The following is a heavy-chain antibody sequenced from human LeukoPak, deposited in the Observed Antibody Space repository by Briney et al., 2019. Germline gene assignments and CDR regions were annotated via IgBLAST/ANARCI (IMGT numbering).Heavy chain of an antibody. V-gene: IGHV1-18*01. CDR2: ISAYNGNT. CDR1: GYTFTSYG. J-gene: IGHJ6*03. CDR3: ARTFWSGTNYYYHYYYMDV. D-gene: IGHD3-3*01. Sequence: ASVKVSCKASGYTFTSYGFSWVRQAPGQGLDWMGWISAYNGNTNYAQKLQGRVTMTTDTSTSTAYMELRSLTSDDTAVYYCARTFWSGTNYYYHYYYMDVWGKGTTVTVSS.